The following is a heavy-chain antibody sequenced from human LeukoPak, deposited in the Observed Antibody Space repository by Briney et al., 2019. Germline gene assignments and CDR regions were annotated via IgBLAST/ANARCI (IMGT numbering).Heavy chain of an antibody. D-gene: IGHD7-27*01. CDR3: ASRKLGNDY. Sequence: ASETLSLTCTISGGSASDYYWSWIRQSPGKGLEWIGYIYHTGSTSYSPSLKSRVTISADTSQNQFSLKLSSVTAADTAVYYCASRKLGNDYWGQGTLVTVSS. CDR2: IYHTGST. CDR1: GGSASDYY. J-gene: IGHJ4*02. V-gene: IGHV4-59*02.